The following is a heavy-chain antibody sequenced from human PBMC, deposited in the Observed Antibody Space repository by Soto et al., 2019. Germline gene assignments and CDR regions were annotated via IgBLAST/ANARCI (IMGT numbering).Heavy chain of an antibody. CDR2: IDDDGSST. CDR3: ARRLELPLGASLYYYGMDV. J-gene: IGHJ6*02. Sequence: GGSLRLFCAASGSDFSTHWMHWVRQAPGKGLEWVSRIDDDGSSTRYADSVKGRFTISRGNAKNIVYLEMTSLRTDDTAVYFCARRLELPLGASLYYYGMDVWGQGTTVTVSS. D-gene: IGHD1-7*01. CDR1: GSDFSTHW. V-gene: IGHV3-74*01.